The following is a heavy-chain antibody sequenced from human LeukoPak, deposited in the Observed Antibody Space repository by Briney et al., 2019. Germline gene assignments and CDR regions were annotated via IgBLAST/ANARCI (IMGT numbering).Heavy chain of an antibody. Sequence: GASVKVSCKASGYTFTSYAMHWVRQAPGQRLEWMGWINAGNGNTKYSQKFQGRVTITRDTSASTAYMELSSLRSEDTAVYYCASDLSGCSGGSCRGWFDPWGQGTLVTVSS. D-gene: IGHD2-15*01. J-gene: IGHJ5*02. CDR2: INAGNGNT. V-gene: IGHV1-3*01. CDR3: ASDLSGCSGGSCRGWFDP. CDR1: GYTFTSYA.